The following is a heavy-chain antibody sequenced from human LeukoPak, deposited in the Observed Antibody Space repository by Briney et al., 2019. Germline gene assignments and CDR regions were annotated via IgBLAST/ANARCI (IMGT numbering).Heavy chain of an antibody. J-gene: IGHJ5*02. CDR1: GGSISSYY. Sequence: SETLSLTCTVSGGSISSYYWSWIRQPPGKGLEWIGYIYHSGSTNYNPSLKSRVTISVDTSKNRFSLKVSSVTAADTAVYYCAGSYYYGSGSYSDNWFDPWGQGTLVTVSS. CDR2: IYHSGST. V-gene: IGHV4-59*01. CDR3: AGSYYYGSGSYSDNWFDP. D-gene: IGHD3-10*01.